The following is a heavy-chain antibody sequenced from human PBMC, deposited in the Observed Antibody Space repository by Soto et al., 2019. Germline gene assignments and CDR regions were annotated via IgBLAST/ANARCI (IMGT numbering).Heavy chain of an antibody. V-gene: IGHV3-21*01. D-gene: IGHD6-13*01. CDR1: GFPFSIYS. Sequence: GGSLRLSCAASGFPFSIYSMNLVRQAPGKGLEWVSSISSSSSYIYYADSVKGRFTISRDNAKNSLYLQMNSLRAEDTAVYYCARARAGQKRVHGMDVWGQVIPVTVSS. CDR2: ISSSSSYI. CDR3: ARARAGQKRVHGMDV. J-gene: IGHJ6*02.